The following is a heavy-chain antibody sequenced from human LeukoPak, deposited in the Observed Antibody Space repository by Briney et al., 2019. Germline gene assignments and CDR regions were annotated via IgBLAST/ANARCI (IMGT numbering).Heavy chain of an antibody. Sequence: PGGTLRLSCAASGFTFSSYSMNCVRQAPGKGLECVSSISSSSSYIYYADSVKGRFTISRDNAKNSLYLQMNNLRAEDTAVYYCARMATTKEYYWGQGTLVTVSS. CDR1: GFTFSSYS. CDR2: ISSSSSYI. J-gene: IGHJ4*02. D-gene: IGHD5-24*01. CDR3: ARMATTKEYY. V-gene: IGHV3-21*01.